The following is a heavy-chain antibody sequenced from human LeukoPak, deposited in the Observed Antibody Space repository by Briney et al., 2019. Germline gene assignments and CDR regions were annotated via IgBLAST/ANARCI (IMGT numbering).Heavy chain of an antibody. CDR1: GFTFDDYG. Sequence: GGSLRLSCAASGFTFDDYGMSWVRQAPGKGLEWVSGINWNGDNTDYADSVKGRFTISRDNAKNSLYLQMNSLSAEDTALYYCARGFDGNFEYWGQGTLVTVSP. D-gene: IGHD3-9*01. V-gene: IGHV3-20*04. J-gene: IGHJ4*02. CDR2: INWNGDNT. CDR3: ARGFDGNFEY.